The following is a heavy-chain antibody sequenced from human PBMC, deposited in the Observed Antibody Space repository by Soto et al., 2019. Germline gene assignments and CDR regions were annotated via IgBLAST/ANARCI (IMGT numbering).Heavy chain of an antibody. CDR1: GGSISSSNYY. CDR2: LHYSGNT. V-gene: IGHV4-39*01. J-gene: IGHJ4*02. Sequence: QLQLQESGPGLVKPSETLSLTCTVSGGSISSSNYYWGWVRQPPGKGLEWIGSLHYSGNTYYNPSLRSRVTISVDTSKNQFSLRLSSVTAADTAVYYCVRIYCIVAACYHFDYWGQGTLVTVSS. CDR3: VRIYCIVAACYHFDY. D-gene: IGHD2-15*01.